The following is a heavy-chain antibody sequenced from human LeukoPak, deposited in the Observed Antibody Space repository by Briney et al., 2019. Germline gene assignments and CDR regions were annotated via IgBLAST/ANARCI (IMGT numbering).Heavy chain of an antibody. CDR1: GVTFSSYG. CDR3: AKDFGVVEWELLADP. Sequence: GGSLRLSCAASGVTFSSYGMHWVRQAPGKGLEWVAFIRYDGSNKYYADSVKGRFTISRDNSKNTLYLQMNSLRAEDTAVYYCAKDFGVVEWELLADPWGQGTLVTVSS. J-gene: IGHJ5*02. D-gene: IGHD1-26*01. V-gene: IGHV3-30*02. CDR2: IRYDGSNK.